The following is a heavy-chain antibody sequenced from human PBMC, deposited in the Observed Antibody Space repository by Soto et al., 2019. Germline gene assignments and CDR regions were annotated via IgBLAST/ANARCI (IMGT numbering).Heavy chain of an antibody. D-gene: IGHD3-22*01. Sequence: SETLSLTCAVYGGSFSGYYWTWVRQPPGKGLEWIGDVNHSGSTNQNPSLKSRVTISVDTSKNQFSLKLKSVTAADTAVYYCARGITTIPAVQGDAPDNCYFDSWGLGTLVTVSS. V-gene: IGHV4-34*01. J-gene: IGHJ4*02. CDR2: VNHSGST. CDR3: ARGITTIPAVQGDAPDNCYFDS. CDR1: GGSFSGYY.